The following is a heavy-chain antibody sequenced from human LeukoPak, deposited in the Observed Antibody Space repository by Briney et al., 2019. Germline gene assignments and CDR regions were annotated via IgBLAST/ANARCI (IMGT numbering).Heavy chain of an antibody. V-gene: IGHV4-4*07. D-gene: IGHD6-13*01. J-gene: IGHJ5*02. CDR1: GVSFSSYY. CDR3: ARDSRDSSSWPRYNP. Sequence: SETLSLTCTVSGVSFSSYYWSWIRQPAGKGLEWIGRVYTDGNTNFNPSLKSRVTMSIDTSKNQFSLNLNSVTAADTAVYYCARDSRDSSSWPRYNPWGQGTLVTVSS. CDR2: VYTDGNT.